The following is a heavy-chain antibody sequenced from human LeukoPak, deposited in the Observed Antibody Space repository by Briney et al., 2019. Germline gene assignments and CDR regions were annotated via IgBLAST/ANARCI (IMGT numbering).Heavy chain of an antibody. J-gene: IGHJ4*02. CDR2: IKSKTDGGTT. D-gene: IGHD2-15*01. Sequence: SGGSLRLSCAASGLTFSNYYMSWVRQAPGKGLEWVGRIKSKTDGGTTDYAAPVKGRFTISRDDSENTLYLQMNSLKTEDTAVYYCATAYCSGGSCTLWNYWGQGTLVTVSS. CDR1: GLTFSNYY. CDR3: ATAYCSGGSCTLWNY. V-gene: IGHV3-15*01.